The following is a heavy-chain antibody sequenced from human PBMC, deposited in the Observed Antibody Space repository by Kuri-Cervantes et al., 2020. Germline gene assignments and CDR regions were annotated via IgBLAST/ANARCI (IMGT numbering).Heavy chain of an antibody. CDR2: INSNSGST. Sequence: ASVKVSCKASGYTFTSYDINWVRQATGQGLEWMGWINSNSGSTNYAQSFQGRVTMTRDTSISTAYMELSRLRSDDTAVYYCAREYMGKGDYWYFRHWGQGTLVTVSS. CDR1: GYTFTSYD. D-gene: IGHD4-17*01. CDR3: AREYMGKGDYWYFRH. J-gene: IGHJ1*01. V-gene: IGHV1-2*02.